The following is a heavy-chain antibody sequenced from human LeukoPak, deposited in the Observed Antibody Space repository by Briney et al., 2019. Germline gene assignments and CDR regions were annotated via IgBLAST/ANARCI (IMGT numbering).Heavy chain of an antibody. CDR2: IYYSGST. Sequence: SETLSFTCTVSGGSISSYYWSWIRQPPGKGLEWIGYIYYSGSTNYNPSLKSRVTISVGTSKNQFSLKLSSVTAADTAVYYCARGTEEYYYDSSGYYYVIDYWGQGTLITVSS. CDR1: GGSISSYY. J-gene: IGHJ4*02. V-gene: IGHV4-59*01. D-gene: IGHD3-22*01. CDR3: ARGTEEYYYDSSGYYYVIDY.